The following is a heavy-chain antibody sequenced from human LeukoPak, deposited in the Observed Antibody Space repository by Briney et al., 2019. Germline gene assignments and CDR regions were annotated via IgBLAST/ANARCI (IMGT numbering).Heavy chain of an antibody. CDR2: IYYSGST. Sequence: SETLSLTCTVSGGSISSGDYYWSWIRQPPGKGLEWIGYIYYSGSTYYNPSLKSRVTISVDTSKNQFSLKLSSVTAADTAVYYCARESPVAPPLDYWGQGTLVTVSS. D-gene: IGHD6-19*01. J-gene: IGHJ4*02. CDR1: GGSISSGDYY. V-gene: IGHV4-30-4*01. CDR3: ARESPVAPPLDY.